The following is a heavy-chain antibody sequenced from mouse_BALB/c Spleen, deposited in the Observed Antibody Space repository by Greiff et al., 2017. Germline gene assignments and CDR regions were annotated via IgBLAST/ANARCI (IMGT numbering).Heavy chain of an antibody. CDR1: GFAFSSYD. CDR3: ARHRPTMITFGGAMDY. D-gene: IGHD2-4*01. CDR2: ISSGGGST. V-gene: IGHV5-12-1*01. J-gene: IGHJ4*01. Sequence: EVQGVESGGGLVKPGGSLKLSCAASGFAFSSYDMSWVRQTPEKRLEWVAYISSGGGSTYYPDTVKGRFTISRDNAKNTLYLQMSSLKSEDTAMYYCARHRPTMITFGGAMDYWGQGTSVTVSS.